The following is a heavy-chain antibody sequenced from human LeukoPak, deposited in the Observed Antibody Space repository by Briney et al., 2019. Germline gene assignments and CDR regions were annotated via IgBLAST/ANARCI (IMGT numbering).Heavy chain of an antibody. V-gene: IGHV4-59*12. D-gene: IGHD3-10*01. Sequence: SETLSLTCKVSGGSISSYHWSWIRQPPGKGLEWIGSIYYSGSTYYNPSLKSRVTISVDTSKNQFSLKLSSVTAADTAVYHCAREGVRQVWFDPWGQGTLVTVSS. CDR3: AREGVRQVWFDP. J-gene: IGHJ5*02. CDR1: GGSISSYH. CDR2: IYYSGST.